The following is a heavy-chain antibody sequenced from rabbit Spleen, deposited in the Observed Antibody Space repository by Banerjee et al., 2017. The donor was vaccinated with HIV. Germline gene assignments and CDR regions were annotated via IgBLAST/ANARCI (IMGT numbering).Heavy chain of an antibody. D-gene: IGHD1-1*01. J-gene: IGHJ4*01. V-gene: IGHV1S45*01. CDR1: GFSFSSKLY. Sequence: QEQLEASGGDLVKPEGSLTLTCTASGFSFSSKLYMCWVRQAPGKGLEWIACINTYTDNGVYATWAKGRFTISRTSSTTVTLQMTSLTAADTATYFCARDLVGVIGWNFYLWGQGTLVTVS. CDR3: ARDLVGVIGWNFYL. CDR2: INTYTDNG.